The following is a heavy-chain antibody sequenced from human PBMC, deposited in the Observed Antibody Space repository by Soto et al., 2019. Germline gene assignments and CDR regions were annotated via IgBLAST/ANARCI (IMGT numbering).Heavy chain of an antibody. J-gene: IGHJ5*02. D-gene: IGHD3-3*01. Sequence: QVQLQQWGAGLLKPSETLSLTCAVYGGSFSGYYWSWIRQPPGKGLEWIGEINHSGSTNYNPSLKSRVTISVDTSKNQFSLKLSSVTAVDTAVYYCARGQSDQGEEGSGYRPRWFDPWGQGTLVTVSS. V-gene: IGHV4-34*01. CDR1: GGSFSGYY. CDR2: INHSGST. CDR3: ARGQSDQGEEGSGYRPRWFDP.